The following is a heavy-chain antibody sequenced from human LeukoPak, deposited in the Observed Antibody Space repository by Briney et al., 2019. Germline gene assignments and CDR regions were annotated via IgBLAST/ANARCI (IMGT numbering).Heavy chain of an antibody. V-gene: IGHV1-2*02. Sequence: ASVKVSCKASGYTFTGYYMHWVRQAPGQGLEWMGWINPNSGGTNYAQKFQGKVTMTRDTSISTAYMELSRLRSDDTAVYYCARSPPYGDDLDYWGQGTLVTVSS. CDR2: INPNSGGT. D-gene: IGHD4-17*01. CDR1: GYTFTGYY. CDR3: ARSPPYGDDLDY. J-gene: IGHJ4*02.